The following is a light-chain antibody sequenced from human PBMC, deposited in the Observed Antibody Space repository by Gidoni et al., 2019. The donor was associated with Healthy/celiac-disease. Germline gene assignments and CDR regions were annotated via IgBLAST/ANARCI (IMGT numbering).Light chain of an antibody. J-gene: IGKJ4*01. CDR2: AAS. Sequence: AIRMTQSPSSPSASTGDRVTITCRASQGISSYFAWYQQKPGKAPKLLIYAASTLQSGVPSRFSGSGSGTDFTLTISGLQSEDFATYYCQQYYSYPPTFGGGTKVEIK. CDR3: QQYYSYPPT. V-gene: IGKV1-8*01. CDR1: QGISSY.